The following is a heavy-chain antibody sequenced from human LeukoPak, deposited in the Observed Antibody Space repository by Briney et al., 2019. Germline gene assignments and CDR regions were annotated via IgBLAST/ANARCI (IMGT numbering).Heavy chain of an antibody. CDR2: ISDDGNNK. D-gene: IGHD3-16*01. CDR1: GFTFTNFA. V-gene: IGHV3-30*03. CDR3: ARVGAGWGFDY. J-gene: IGHJ4*02. Sequence: PGGSLRLSCAASGFTFTNFAMHWVRQAPGKGLEWVTVISDDGNNKYFADSVKGRFTISRDNAKNSLYLQMNSLRAKDTAVYYCARVGAGWGFDYWGQGTLVTVSS.